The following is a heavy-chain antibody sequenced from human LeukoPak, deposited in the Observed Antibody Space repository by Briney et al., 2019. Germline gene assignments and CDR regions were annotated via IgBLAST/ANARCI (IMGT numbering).Heavy chain of an antibody. CDR2: ISGSGGST. CDR3: AKDERFCSGGICFSVSFDY. V-gene: IGHV3-23*01. Sequence: GGSLRLSCAASGFTFNSFAMSWVRQAPGKGLEWVSVISGSGGSTDYADSVKGRFTISRDNSKNTLYLQMNSLRAEDTAVYYCAKDERFCSGGICFSVSFDYWGQGTLVTVSS. CDR1: GFTFNSFA. J-gene: IGHJ4*02. D-gene: IGHD2-15*01.